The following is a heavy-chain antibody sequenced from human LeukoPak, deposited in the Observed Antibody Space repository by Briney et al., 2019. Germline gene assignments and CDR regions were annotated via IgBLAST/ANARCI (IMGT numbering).Heavy chain of an antibody. CDR1: GFTFSSYA. V-gene: IGHV3-53*01. CDR2: IYSGGST. CDR3: AREPGIAVAGTNGDY. Sequence: GGSLRLSCAASGFTFSSYAMHWVRQAPGKGLEWVSVIYSGGSTYYADSVKGRFTISRDNSKNTLYLQMNSLRAEDTAVYYCAREPGIAVAGTNGDYWGQGTLVTVSS. D-gene: IGHD6-19*01. J-gene: IGHJ4*02.